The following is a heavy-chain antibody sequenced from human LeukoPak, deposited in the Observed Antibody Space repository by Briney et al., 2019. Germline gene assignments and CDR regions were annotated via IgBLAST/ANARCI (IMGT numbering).Heavy chain of an antibody. D-gene: IGHD4-17*01. J-gene: IGHJ4*02. CDR3: ARYGVFDY. V-gene: IGHV3-48*04. CDR1: GFTFSSYS. CDR2: ISSSSSTI. Sequence: GGSLRLSCAASGFTFSSYSMNWVRQAPGKGLEWVSYISSSSSTIYYADSVKGRFTISRDNTKNSVYLQMNSLRVEDTAVYYCARYGVFDYWGQGTLVTVSS.